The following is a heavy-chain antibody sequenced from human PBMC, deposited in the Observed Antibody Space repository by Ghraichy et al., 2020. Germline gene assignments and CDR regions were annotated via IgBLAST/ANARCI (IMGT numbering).Heavy chain of an antibody. D-gene: IGHD2-21*02. CDR2: INSDGSST. V-gene: IGHV3-74*01. J-gene: IGHJ4*02. CDR3: ARVSPFCGGDCFVDY. CDR1: GFTFSSYW. Sequence: GESLNISCAASGFTFSSYWMHWVRQAPGKGLVWVSRINSDGSSTSYADSVKGRFTISRDNAKNTLYLQMNSLRAEDTAVYYCARVSPFCGGDCFVDYWGQGTLVTVSS.